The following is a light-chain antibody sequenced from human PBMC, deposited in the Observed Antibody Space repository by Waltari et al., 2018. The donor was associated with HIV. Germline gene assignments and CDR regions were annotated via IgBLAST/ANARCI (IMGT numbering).Light chain of an antibody. CDR1: SSNLGAGFD. Sequence: QSVLTQPPSVSGVPGQRVSISCTGSSSNLGAGFDAQWYQQLPGAAPRLLIYSKNNRPSGVPGRFSGSRSGTSASLAITGLQADDEADYYCQSFDSGLTAVVFGGGTKLTVL. J-gene: IGLJ2*01. CDR3: QSFDSGLTAVV. V-gene: IGLV1-40*01. CDR2: SKN.